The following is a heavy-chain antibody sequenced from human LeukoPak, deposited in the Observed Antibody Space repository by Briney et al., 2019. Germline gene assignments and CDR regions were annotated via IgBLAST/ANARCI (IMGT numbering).Heavy chain of an antibody. V-gene: IGHV3-23*01. D-gene: IGHD5-18*01. CDR2: IRVSGSTT. Sequence: GGSLRLSCAASGFTFSSYAMSWVRQAPGKGLEWVSGIRVSGSTTYYADSVKGRFTISRDNSKNTLYLQMNSLRAEDTAVYYCAKGLYSYGNLDYYYYYGMDVWGQGTTVTVSS. J-gene: IGHJ6*02. CDR3: AKGLYSYGNLDYYYYYGMDV. CDR1: GFTFSSYA.